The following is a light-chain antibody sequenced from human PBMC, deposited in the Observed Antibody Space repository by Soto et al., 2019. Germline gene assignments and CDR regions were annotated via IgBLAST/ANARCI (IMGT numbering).Light chain of an antibody. V-gene: IGKV3-11*01. Sequence: ETVLTQSPATLSLSPGERATLSCRASQNVDIYLAWYQQKPVQAPRLLIYDASNRATGIPARFSGSGSGTDFTLTISSLEPEDFAVYYCQQRKFWPPLTFGGGTKVEIK. J-gene: IGKJ4*01. CDR1: QNVDIY. CDR2: DAS. CDR3: QQRKFWPPLT.